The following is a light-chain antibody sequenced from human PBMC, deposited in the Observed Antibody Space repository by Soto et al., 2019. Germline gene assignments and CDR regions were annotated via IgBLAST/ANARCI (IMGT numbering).Light chain of an antibody. Sequence: IQMTQFPSSLSASVGDRVTITCRASQDIRSDLGWYQQRPGQPPKLLIYWASTRESGVPDRFSGSGSGTDFTLTINSLQAEDVAVYYCQQYYSTPLTFGGGTKV. V-gene: IGKV4-1*01. CDR3: QQYYSTPLT. CDR1: QDIRSD. J-gene: IGKJ4*01. CDR2: WAS.